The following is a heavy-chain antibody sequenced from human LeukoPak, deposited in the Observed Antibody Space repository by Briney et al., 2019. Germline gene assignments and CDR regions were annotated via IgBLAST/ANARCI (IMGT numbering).Heavy chain of an antibody. CDR2: LYNDAFDSAT. V-gene: IGHV3-53*01. CDR3: ALPYNWNDADAFDI. CDR1: GFTVSSSF. J-gene: IGHJ3*02. D-gene: IGHD1-20*01. Sequence: GGSLRLSCVGSGFTVSSSFMSWVRQAPGKGLEWVSNLYNDAFDSATHYADSVKGRFTISRDNSKNTLYLQMNSLRAEDTAVYYCALPYNWNDADAFDIWGQGTMVTVSS.